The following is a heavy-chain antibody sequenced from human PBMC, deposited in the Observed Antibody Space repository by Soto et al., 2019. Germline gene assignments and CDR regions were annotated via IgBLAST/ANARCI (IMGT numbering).Heavy chain of an antibody. D-gene: IGHD3-22*01. J-gene: IGHJ6*02. CDR1: GFTLSGFA. Sequence: PGGSLRLSCDASGFTLSGFAMHWVRQAPGQGLEWVAVISNDGTNQYYSESVKGRFTISRDNSKNTLYLQMNNLRAEDTAVYYCAKAYYYDSSGYYDNYYAMDAWGQGTTVTVSS. CDR3: AKAYYYDSSGYYDNYYAMDA. V-gene: IGHV3-30*18. CDR2: ISNDGTNQ.